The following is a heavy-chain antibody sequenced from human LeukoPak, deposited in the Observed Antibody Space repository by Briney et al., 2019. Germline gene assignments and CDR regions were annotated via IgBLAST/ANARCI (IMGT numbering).Heavy chain of an antibody. CDR1: GFTFSSFE. D-gene: IGHD6-19*01. CDR3: ARDVGSGWFDY. Sequence: GGSLRLSCAASGFTFSSFEMNWVRQAPGKGLEWVSYMSNSGRTIYYTDSVKGRFTISGDNAQNSLYLQMNSLRAEDTAVYYCARDVGSGWFDYWGQGTLVTVSS. CDR2: MSNSGRTI. V-gene: IGHV3-48*03. J-gene: IGHJ4*02.